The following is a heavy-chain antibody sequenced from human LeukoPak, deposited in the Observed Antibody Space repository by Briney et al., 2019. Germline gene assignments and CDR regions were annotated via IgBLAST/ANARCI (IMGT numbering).Heavy chain of an antibody. CDR2: LQHDGSDK. V-gene: IGHV3-30*02. Sequence: GGSLRLSCAASGFTFSSYSMNWVRQAPGKGLEWVAFLQHDGSDKYYADSVKGRFTISRDNSKNTLYLQMSSLKLEDTAVYFCAKVDLPYCGGDCYTPPDYWGQGTLVTVSS. D-gene: IGHD2-21*01. J-gene: IGHJ4*02. CDR3: AKVDLPYCGGDCYTPPDY. CDR1: GFTFSSYS.